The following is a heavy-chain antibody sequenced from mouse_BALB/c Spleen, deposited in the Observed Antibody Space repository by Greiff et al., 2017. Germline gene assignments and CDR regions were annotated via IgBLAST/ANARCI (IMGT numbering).Heavy chain of an antibody. CDR1: GFTFSDYY. D-gene: IGHD2-12*01. Sequence: VQLKESGGGLVKPGGSLKLSCAASGFTFSDYYMYWVRQTPEKRLEWVATISDGGSYTYYPDSVKGRFTISRDNAKNNLYLQMSSLKSEDTAMYYCARESYTDAMDYWGQGTSVTVSS. CDR2: ISDGGSYT. CDR3: ARESYTDAMDY. V-gene: IGHV5-4*02. J-gene: IGHJ4*01.